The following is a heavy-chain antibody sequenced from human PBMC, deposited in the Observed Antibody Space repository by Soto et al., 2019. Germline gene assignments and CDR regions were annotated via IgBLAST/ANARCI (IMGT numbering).Heavy chain of an antibody. CDR1: GYTFTDYF. J-gene: IGHJ4*02. V-gene: IGHV1-2*02. D-gene: IGHD3-10*01. CDR2: INPYSGGT. CDR3: VRDRSYPFYFDS. Sequence: ASVKVSCKASGYTFTDYFIHCVRQAPGQGLEWMGCINPYSGGTNSAQNFQGRVTMTRDTSISTAYMELTSLRSDDTAVYYCVRDRSYPFYFDSWGQGTLVTVSS.